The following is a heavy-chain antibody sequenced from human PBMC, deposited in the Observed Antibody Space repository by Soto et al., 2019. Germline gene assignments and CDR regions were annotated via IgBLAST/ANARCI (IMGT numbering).Heavy chain of an antibody. Sequence: GGSLRVSCAASGFTFSNSAMHWVRQAPGKGLEWVAVISFDGNNKYYVDSVKGRFTISRDNSKNTLYLQMNSLRAEDTAVYYCARDRVLAGIGEVDYWGQGTLVTVSS. CDR2: ISFDGNNK. J-gene: IGHJ4*02. CDR3: ARDRVLAGIGEVDY. D-gene: IGHD6-19*01. V-gene: IGHV3-30-3*01. CDR1: GFTFSNSA.